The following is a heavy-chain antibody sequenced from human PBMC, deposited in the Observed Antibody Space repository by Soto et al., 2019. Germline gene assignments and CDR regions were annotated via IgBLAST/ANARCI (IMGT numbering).Heavy chain of an antibody. CDR3: ARDFSWDSSNWYGYNGMYV. D-gene: IGHD6-13*01. V-gene: IGHV4-59*01. J-gene: IGHJ6*02. Sequence: PSETLSLTCTVSGGSISSYYWSWIRQPPGKGQEWIGYIYYSGSTNYNPSLKNRVTISVDTSKNQFSLKLSSVTAADTAVYYCARDFSWDSSNWYGYNGMYVWGQGTTVTVS. CDR1: GGSISSYY. CDR2: IYYSGST.